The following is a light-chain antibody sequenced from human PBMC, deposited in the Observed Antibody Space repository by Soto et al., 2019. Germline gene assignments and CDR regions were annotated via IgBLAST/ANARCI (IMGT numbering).Light chain of an antibody. Sequence: QSVLTQPPSVSGAPGQRVTISCTGSSSNLGAGYDVHWYQQVPGTAPKFLIYVSSNRPSGVPDRFSGSRSGTSAFLAISGLQAEDEADYYCQSYDKSLRGVVFGGGTQLTVL. CDR2: VSS. CDR1: SSNLGAGYD. J-gene: IGLJ2*01. V-gene: IGLV1-40*01. CDR3: QSYDKSLRGVV.